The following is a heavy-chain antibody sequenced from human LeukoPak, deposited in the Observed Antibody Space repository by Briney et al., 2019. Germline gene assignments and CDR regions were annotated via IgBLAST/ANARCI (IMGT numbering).Heavy chain of an antibody. V-gene: IGHV4-34*01. J-gene: IGHJ4*02. Sequence: SETLSLTCAVYGGSFSGYYWSWIRQPPGKGLEWIGEINHSGSTNYNPSLKSRVTISVDTSKNQFSLQLNSVTPEDTAVYYCAREGIAAAGRPFDYWGQGTLVTVSS. CDR1: GGSFSGYY. CDR2: INHSGST. D-gene: IGHD6-13*01. CDR3: AREGIAAAGRPFDY.